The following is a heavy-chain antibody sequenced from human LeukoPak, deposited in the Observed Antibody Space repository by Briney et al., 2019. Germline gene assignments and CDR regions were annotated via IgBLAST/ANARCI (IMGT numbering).Heavy chain of an antibody. CDR1: GYSFTSYW. CDR3: ARLEGEYYDYVWGSYKGTYYMDV. V-gene: IGHV5-51*01. D-gene: IGHD3-16*01. J-gene: IGHJ6*03. CDR2: IYPGDSDT. Sequence: LGESLKISCKGSGYSFTSYWIGWVRQMPGKGLEWMGIIYPGDSDTRYSPSFQGQVTISADKSISTAYLQWSSLKASDTAMYYCARLEGEYYDYVWGSYKGTYYMDVWGKGTTVTVSS.